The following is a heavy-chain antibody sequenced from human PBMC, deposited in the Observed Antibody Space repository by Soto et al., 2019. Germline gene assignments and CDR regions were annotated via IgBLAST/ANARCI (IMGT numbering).Heavy chain of an antibody. J-gene: IGHJ4*02. Sequence: SETLSLTCAVYGGVFSGYYWSWIRQPPGKGLEWIGEINHSGSTNYNPSLKSRVTISVDTSKNQFSLKLSSVTAADTAVYYCALAITIFGVVTHYDYWGQGTLVTVSS. CDR3: ALAITIFGVVTHYDY. CDR2: INHSGST. CDR1: GGVFSGYY. V-gene: IGHV4-34*01. D-gene: IGHD3-3*01.